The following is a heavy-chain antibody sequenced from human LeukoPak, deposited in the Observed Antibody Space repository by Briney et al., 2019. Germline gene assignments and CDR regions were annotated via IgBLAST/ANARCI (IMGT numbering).Heavy chain of an antibody. CDR2: ISGSGGTT. CDR1: GFTFSCCA. CDR3: APFPGKSSSVLDY. D-gene: IGHD6-19*01. V-gene: IGHV3-23*01. J-gene: IGHJ4*02. Sequence: GGPLRLSCASSGFTFSCCAMSWVRQAPPERLESPSGISGSGGTTYYAHSVKGRFPITRDNSKNTLYLQMHSLRAEDTAVYYCAPFPGKSSSVLDYWGQGTLVTVSS.